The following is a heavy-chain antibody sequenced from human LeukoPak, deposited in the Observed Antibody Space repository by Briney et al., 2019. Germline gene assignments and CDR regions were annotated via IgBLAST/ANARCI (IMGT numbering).Heavy chain of an antibody. CDR3: ARGPGQLLSSYFDY. CDR1: GGSFSGYY. CDR2: INHSGST. V-gene: IGHV4-34*01. D-gene: IGHD2-2*01. J-gene: IGHJ4*02. Sequence: SETLSLTCAVYGGSFSGYYWSWIRQPPGKGLEWIGEINHSGSTNYNPSLKSRVTISVDTSKNQFSLKLSSVTAADTAVYYCARGPGQLLSSYFDYWGRGTLVTVSS.